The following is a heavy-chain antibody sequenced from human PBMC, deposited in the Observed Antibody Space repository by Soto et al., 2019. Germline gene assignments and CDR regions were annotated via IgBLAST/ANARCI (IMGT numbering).Heavy chain of an antibody. Sequence: SETLSLTCTVSGGSISSYYWSWIRQPPGKGLEWIGYIYYSGSTNYNPSLKSRVTISVDTSKNQFSLKLSSVTAADTAVYYCARATRYSYGFDYWGQGTLVTVS. CDR2: IYYSGST. CDR1: GGSISSYY. CDR3: ARATRYSYGFDY. D-gene: IGHD5-18*01. V-gene: IGHV4-59*01. J-gene: IGHJ4*02.